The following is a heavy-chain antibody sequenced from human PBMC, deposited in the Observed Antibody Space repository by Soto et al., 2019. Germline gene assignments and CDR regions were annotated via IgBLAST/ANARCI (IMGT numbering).Heavy chain of an antibody. J-gene: IGHJ5*02. Sequence: SQTRSLTCAISGDSVSSYSAAWNWIGQSPSGGLEWLGRTYYRSRFFSDYAESVKSRIIINPDTSKNQFSLQLKSVTPEDTAVYYCARDRYSSSGWFDPWGQGTPVTVSS. V-gene: IGHV6-1*01. CDR2: TYYRSRFFS. D-gene: IGHD6-6*01. CDR3: ARDRYSSSGWFDP. CDR1: GDSVSSYSAA.